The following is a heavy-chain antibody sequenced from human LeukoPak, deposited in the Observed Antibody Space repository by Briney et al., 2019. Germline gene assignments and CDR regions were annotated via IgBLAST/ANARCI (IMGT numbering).Heavy chain of an antibody. CDR3: ARQGEQPGYFDY. D-gene: IGHD3-16*01. J-gene: IGHJ4*02. CDR2: IFYSGST. CDR1: GGSISSSSYY. V-gene: IGHV4-39*01. Sequence: PSETLSLTCTVSGGSISSSSYYWGWIRQPPGKGLEWIGNIFYSGSTYYNPSLKSRVTISVDTSKNQFSLKLSSVTAADTAVYYCARQGEQPGYFDYWGQGTLVTVSS.